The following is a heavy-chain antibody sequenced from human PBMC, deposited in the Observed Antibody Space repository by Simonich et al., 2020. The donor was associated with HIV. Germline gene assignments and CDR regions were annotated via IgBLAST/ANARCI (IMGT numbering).Heavy chain of an antibody. V-gene: IGHV1-8*03. Sequence: QVELLQSGAEVKKPGASVKVSCKASGYTFTSYDIRWVRQATGQGLEWMGWMNPNSGNTDYAQKFQGRVTISRDTSISTAYMELSSLRSEDTAVYYCARALRWFDPWGQGTLVTVSS. J-gene: IGHJ5*02. CDR3: ARALRWFDP. D-gene: IGHD4-17*01. CDR1: GYTFTSYD. CDR2: MNPNSGNT.